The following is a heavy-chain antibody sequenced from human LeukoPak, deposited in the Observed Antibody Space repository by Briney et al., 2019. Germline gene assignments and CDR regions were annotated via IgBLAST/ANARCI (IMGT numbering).Heavy chain of an antibody. V-gene: IGHV3-48*03. CDR2: ISSSGSTI. D-gene: IGHD3-10*01. J-gene: IGHJ6*02. Sequence: PGGSLRLSCAASGFTFSSYEMNWVRQAPGKGLEWVSYISSSGSTIYYAASVKGRFTIPRDNAKNSLYLQMNSLRAEDTAVYYCARLYYGSGSYYGYYYYGMDVWGQGTTVTVSS. CDR1: GFTFSSYE. CDR3: ARLYYGSGSYYGYYYYGMDV.